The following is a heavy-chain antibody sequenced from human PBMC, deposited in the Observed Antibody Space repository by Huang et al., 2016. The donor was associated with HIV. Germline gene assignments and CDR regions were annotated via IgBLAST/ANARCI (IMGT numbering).Heavy chain of an antibody. CDR1: GGSISSSSYY. CDR2: IFFRWTT. V-gene: IGHV4-39*01. D-gene: IGHD3-9*01. J-gene: IGHJ6*02. CDR3: GSLVHHDILTGDSMDV. Sequence: QLQLQESGPGLVKPSETLSLTCIVSGGSISSSSYYWGWIRQPPGKGLEWIGSIFFRWTTYYNPSPKSRVTISVDTSKDQFSLKLRSVTAADTAVYYCGSLVHHDILTGDSMDVWGQGTTVTVSS.